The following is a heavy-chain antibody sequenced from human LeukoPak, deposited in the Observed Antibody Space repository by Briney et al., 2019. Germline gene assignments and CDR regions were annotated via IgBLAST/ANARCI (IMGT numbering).Heavy chain of an antibody. V-gene: IGHV3-23*01. CDR1: GFPFSSYA. CDR2: ISGSSGST. Sequence: GGSLRLSCAASGFPFSSYAMRWVRQAPGKGLEWVAAISGSSGSTYYADSVKGRFTISRDNSKNTLYLQMNSLRAEDTAVYYCAKSIQLWSPDAFDIWGQGTMVTVSS. D-gene: IGHD5-18*01. J-gene: IGHJ3*02. CDR3: AKSIQLWSPDAFDI.